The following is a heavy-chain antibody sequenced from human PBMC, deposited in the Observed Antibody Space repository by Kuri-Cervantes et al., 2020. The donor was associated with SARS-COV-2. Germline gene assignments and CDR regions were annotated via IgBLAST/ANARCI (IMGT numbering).Heavy chain of an antibody. J-gene: IGHJ6*02. CDR3: ASEGLDIVAPDDPYYYYGMDV. V-gene: IGHV1-3*01. Sequence: ASVKVSCKASGGTFSSYAMHWVRQAPGQRLEWMGWINAGNGNTKYSQKSQGRVTITRDTSASTAYMELSSLRSEDTAVYYCASEGLDIVAPDDPYYYYGMDVWGQGTTVTVSS. D-gene: IGHD5-12*01. CDR1: GGTFSSYA. CDR2: INAGNGNT.